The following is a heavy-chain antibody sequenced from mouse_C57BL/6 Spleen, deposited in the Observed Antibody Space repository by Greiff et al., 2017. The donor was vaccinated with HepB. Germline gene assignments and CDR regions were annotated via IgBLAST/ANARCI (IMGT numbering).Heavy chain of an antibody. D-gene: IGHD4-1*01. V-gene: IGHV1-64*01. Sequence: VKLQQPGAELVKPGASVKLSCKASGYTFTSYWMHWVKQRPGQGLEWIGMIHPNSGSTNYNEKFKSKATLTVDKSSSTAYMQLSSLTSEDSAVYYCAYLTGTPYYFDYWGQGTTLTVSS. CDR3: AYLTGTPYYFDY. CDR2: IHPNSGST. CDR1: GYTFTSYW. J-gene: IGHJ2*01.